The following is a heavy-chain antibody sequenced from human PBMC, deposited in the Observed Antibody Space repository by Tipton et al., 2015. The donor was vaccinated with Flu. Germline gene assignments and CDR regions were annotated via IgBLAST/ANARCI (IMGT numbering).Heavy chain of an antibody. CDR2: IYHSGGT. J-gene: IGHJ4*02. CDR1: GYSISSGYY. CDR3: ARGPEQWLVNAHYFDY. V-gene: IGHV4-38-2*02. Sequence: TLSLTCTVSGYSISSGYYWGWIRPSPGKGLEWFGGIYHSGGTYYNPSLKSRVTISVDTAKNQFSLKLSPVTAADTAVYYCARGPEQWLVNAHYFDYWGQGTLVTVSS. D-gene: IGHD6-19*01.